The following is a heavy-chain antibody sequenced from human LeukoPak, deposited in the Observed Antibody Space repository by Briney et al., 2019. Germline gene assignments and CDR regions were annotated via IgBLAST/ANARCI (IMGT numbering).Heavy chain of an antibody. CDR3: ASSGVLESNYYYYMDV. D-gene: IGHD2-8*02. V-gene: IGHV1-69*05. J-gene: IGHJ6*03. Sequence: SVKVSCKASGGTFSSYAISWVRQAPGQGLEWMGGIIPIFGTANYAQKFQGRVTITTDESTSTAYMELSSLRSEDTAVYYCASSGVLESNYYYYMDVWGKGTTVTVSS. CDR1: GGTFSSYA. CDR2: IIPIFGTA.